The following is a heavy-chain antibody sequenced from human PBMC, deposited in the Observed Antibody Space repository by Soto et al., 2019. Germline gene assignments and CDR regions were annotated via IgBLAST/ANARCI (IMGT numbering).Heavy chain of an antibody. CDR1: GYTFTSYY. CDR3: ARGNDSYCGGDCLGY. CDR2: INPSGGST. V-gene: IGHV1-46*01. J-gene: IGHJ4*02. Sequence: ASVKVSCKASGYTFTSYYMHWVRQAPGQGLEWMGIINPSGGSTSYAQKFQGRVTMTRDTSTGTVYMELSSLRSEDTAVYYCARGNDSYCGGDCLGYWGQGTLVTVSS. D-gene: IGHD2-21*02.